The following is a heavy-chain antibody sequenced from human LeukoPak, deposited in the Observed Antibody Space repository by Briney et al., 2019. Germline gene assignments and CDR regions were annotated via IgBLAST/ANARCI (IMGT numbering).Heavy chain of an antibody. J-gene: IGHJ4*02. Sequence: GGSLRFSCAASGFTFSSYAMHWVRQAPGKGLEWVAVISYDGSNKYYADSVKGRFTISRDNSKNTLYLQMNSLRAEDTAVYYCARGDNIVVVPAAPDYWGQGTLVTVSS. CDR3: ARGDNIVVVPAAPDY. CDR2: ISYDGSNK. D-gene: IGHD2-2*01. V-gene: IGHV3-30*04. CDR1: GFTFSSYA.